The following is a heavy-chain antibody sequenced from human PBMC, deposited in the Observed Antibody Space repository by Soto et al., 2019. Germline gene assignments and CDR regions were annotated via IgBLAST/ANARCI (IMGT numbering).Heavy chain of an antibody. V-gene: IGHV1-18*01. CDR2: ISAYNGNT. Sequence: QVQLVQSGAEVKKPGASVKVSCKASGYTFTSYGISWVRQAPGQGLEWMGWISAYNGNTNYAQKLQGRVTMTTDTSKSTAYMELRSLRSDDTAVYYCARDHFDLVEQADAFDIWGQGTMVTVSS. J-gene: IGHJ3*02. CDR3: ARDHFDLVEQADAFDI. CDR1: GYTFTSYG. D-gene: IGHD2-8*02.